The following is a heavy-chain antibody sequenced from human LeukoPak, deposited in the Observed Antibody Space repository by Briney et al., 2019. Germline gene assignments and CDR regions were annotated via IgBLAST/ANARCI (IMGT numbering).Heavy chain of an antibody. V-gene: IGHV3-15*01. J-gene: IGHJ2*01. Sequence: GGSLTLSCEASGFTFSNAWMSWVRQAPGKGLEWVGRIRRKTDGGTTDHAAPVKGRFTISRDDSKNTLYLEMNSLKTEDTAVYYCATDLDYSGYFDLWGRGVLVTVSS. CDR2: IRRKTDGGTT. CDR3: ATDLDYSGYFDL. CDR1: GFTFSNAW. D-gene: IGHD2-15*01.